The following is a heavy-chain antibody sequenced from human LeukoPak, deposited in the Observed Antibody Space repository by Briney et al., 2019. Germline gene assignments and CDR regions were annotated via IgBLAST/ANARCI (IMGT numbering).Heavy chain of an antibody. Sequence: SETLSLTCSVSGGSMKDYYWSWIRQPPGKGLEWIAYINDNGHSGYNPALESRVTISVDTSKNHFSLRLRSVTAADTAVYFCARESADYVRGSFSDNWGQGILVTVSS. CDR2: INDNGHS. V-gene: IGHV4-59*12. D-gene: IGHD3-16*01. CDR3: ARESADYVRGSFSDN. J-gene: IGHJ4*02. CDR1: GGSMKDYY.